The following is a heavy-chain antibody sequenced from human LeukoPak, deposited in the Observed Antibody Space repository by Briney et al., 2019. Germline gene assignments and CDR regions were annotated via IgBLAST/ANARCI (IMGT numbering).Heavy chain of an antibody. Sequence: ASVKVSCKASGYTFTGYYMHWVRQAPGQGLEWMGRINPNSGGTNYAQKFQGRVTMTRDTSISTAYMELSRLRSDDTAVYYCARNIGRRYYDRSGLIDYWGQGTLVTASS. CDR1: GYTFTGYY. J-gene: IGHJ4*02. CDR2: INPNSGGT. D-gene: IGHD3-22*01. V-gene: IGHV1-2*06. CDR3: ARNIGRRYYDRSGLIDY.